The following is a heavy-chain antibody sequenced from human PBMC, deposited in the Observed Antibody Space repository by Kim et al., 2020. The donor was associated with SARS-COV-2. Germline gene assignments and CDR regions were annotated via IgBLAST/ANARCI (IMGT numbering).Heavy chain of an antibody. CDR1: GFTFSSYG. CDR3: ARDGGVDTAMVYGMDV. D-gene: IGHD5-18*01. V-gene: IGHV3-33*01. Sequence: GGSLRLSCAASGFTFSSYGMHWVRQAPGKGLEWVAVIWYDGSNKYYADSVKGRFTISRDNSKNTLYLQMNSLRAEDTAVYYCARDGGVDTAMVYGMDVWGQGTTVTVSS. CDR2: IWYDGSNK. J-gene: IGHJ6*02.